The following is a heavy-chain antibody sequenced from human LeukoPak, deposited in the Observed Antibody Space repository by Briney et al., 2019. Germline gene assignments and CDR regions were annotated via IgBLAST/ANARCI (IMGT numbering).Heavy chain of an antibody. D-gene: IGHD6-13*01. CDR2: IDPSDAYT. V-gene: IGHV5-10-1*01. Sequence: KPGESLRISCKGSGYSFTSYWISWVRQMPGKGLEWMGRIDPSDAYTNYSPSSQGHVTISSDKSIKTAYLQWSSLKASDTAMYYCARHEGYSSSAEVYWGQGTLVTVSS. J-gene: IGHJ4*02. CDR3: ARHEGYSSSAEVY. CDR1: GYSFTSYW.